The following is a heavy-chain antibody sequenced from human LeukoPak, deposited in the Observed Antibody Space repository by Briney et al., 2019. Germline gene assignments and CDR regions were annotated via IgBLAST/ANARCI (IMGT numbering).Heavy chain of an antibody. CDR1: GFTFSSYS. V-gene: IGHV3-21*01. J-gene: IGHJ4*02. Sequence: PGGSLRLSCAASGFTFSSYSMNWVRQARGKGLEWVSSISSSSSYIYYADSVKGRFTISRDNAKNSLYLQMNSLRAEDTAVYYCARVLGMGVPFDYWGQGTLVTVSS. CDR2: ISSSSSYI. CDR3: ARVLGMGVPFDY. D-gene: IGHD3-3*01.